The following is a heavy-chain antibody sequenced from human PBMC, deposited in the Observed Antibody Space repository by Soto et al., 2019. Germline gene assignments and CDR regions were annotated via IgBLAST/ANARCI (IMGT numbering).Heavy chain of an antibody. V-gene: IGHV1-18*01. Sequence: VQLVKSGSEVKRPGASVKVSCKASGYTFADYGISWVRQAPGQGLEWMGWISTYNGHTNYAQNVQGRVTLTTDTSTNTAYMELRSLRSDDTAVYYCAREWQQLGQGDYYYYAMDVWGQGTTVTVSS. CDR3: AREWQQLGQGDYYYYAMDV. D-gene: IGHD6-13*01. CDR2: ISTYNGHT. CDR1: GYTFADYG. J-gene: IGHJ6*02.